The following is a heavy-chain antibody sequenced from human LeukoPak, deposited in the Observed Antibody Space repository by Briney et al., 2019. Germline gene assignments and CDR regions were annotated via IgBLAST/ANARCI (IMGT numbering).Heavy chain of an antibody. V-gene: IGHV3-23*01. CDR3: AKGKGQLLTWFDP. CDR1: GFTFSNAW. CDR2: ISGSGGST. Sequence: PGGSLRLSCAASGFTFSNAWMSWVRQAPGKGLEWVSAISGSGGSTYYADSVKGRFTISRDNSKNTLYLQMNSLRAEDTAVYYCAKGKGQLLTWFDPWGQGTLVAVSS. D-gene: IGHD2-2*01. J-gene: IGHJ5*02.